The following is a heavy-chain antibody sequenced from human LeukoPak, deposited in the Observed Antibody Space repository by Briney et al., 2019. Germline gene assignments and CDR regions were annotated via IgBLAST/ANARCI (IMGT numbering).Heavy chain of an antibody. Sequence: ASVKVSCTASGYTFTSYGISWVRQAPGQGLEWMGWISAYNGNTNYAQKLQGRVTMTTDTSTSTAYMELRSLRSDDTAVYYCARQSVGYSSSWYTDDAFDIWGQGTMVTVSS. CDR1: GYTFTSYG. J-gene: IGHJ3*02. CDR3: ARQSVGYSSSWYTDDAFDI. V-gene: IGHV1-18*01. CDR2: ISAYNGNT. D-gene: IGHD6-13*01.